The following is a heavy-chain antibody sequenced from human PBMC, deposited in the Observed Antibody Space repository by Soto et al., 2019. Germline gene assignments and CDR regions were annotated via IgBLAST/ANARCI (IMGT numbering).Heavy chain of an antibody. Sequence: PGGSLRLSCAASGFTFSSYAMSWVRQAPGKGLEWVSAISGSGGSTYYAKSVKGRFTNSRDNSKNTLYLQMNSLRAEDTAVYYCAKALRDDLNNWFDPWGQGTLVTVSS. CDR1: GFTFSSYA. D-gene: IGHD3-10*01. CDR3: AKALRDDLNNWFDP. V-gene: IGHV3-23*01. CDR2: ISGSGGST. J-gene: IGHJ5*02.